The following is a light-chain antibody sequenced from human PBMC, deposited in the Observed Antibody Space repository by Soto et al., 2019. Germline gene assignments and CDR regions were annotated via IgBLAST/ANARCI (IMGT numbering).Light chain of an antibody. CDR2: GAS. CDR3: RQYTGTLT. J-gene: IGKJ4*01. CDR1: QTINDNY. Sequence: IVLTQFPGTLSLSPGERATLSCRASQTINDNYLAWYQQKPGQTPRLLIYGASTRAIGIPDRFSGSGSGTDFILTISRLEPKVLAVYYCRQYTGTLTLGGGTK. V-gene: IGKV3-20*01.